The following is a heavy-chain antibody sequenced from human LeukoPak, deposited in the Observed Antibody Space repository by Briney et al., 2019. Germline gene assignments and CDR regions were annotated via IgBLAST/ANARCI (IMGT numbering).Heavy chain of an antibody. V-gene: IGHV6-1*01. D-gene: IGHD3-16*02. Sequence: SQTLSLTCAISGDSVSSNSAAWNWIRQSPSRGLEWLGRTYYRSKWYNDYAVSVKSRITINPDTSKNQFSLKLSSVTAADTAVYYCARGTYDYVWGSYRPNLKFDYWGQGTLVTVSS. J-gene: IGHJ4*02. CDR2: TYYRSKWYN. CDR1: GDSVSSNSAA. CDR3: ARGTYDYVWGSYRPNLKFDY.